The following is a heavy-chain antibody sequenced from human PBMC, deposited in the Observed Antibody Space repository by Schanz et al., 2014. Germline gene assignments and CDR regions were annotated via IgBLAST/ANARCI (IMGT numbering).Heavy chain of an antibody. J-gene: IGHJ4*02. V-gene: IGHV3-48*01. D-gene: IGHD2-2*02. CDR3: AGGEYQLLYGN. CDR1: GFTFRSYS. CDR2: ISSTSRAT. Sequence: EVHLVESGGSLVQPGGSLRLSCAASGFTFRSYSMNWVRQAPGKGLEWISYISSTSRATYYADSVKGRFTISRDNAKNSLFLQMNSLRAEDTAVYYCAGGEYQLLYGNWGQGTLVTVSS.